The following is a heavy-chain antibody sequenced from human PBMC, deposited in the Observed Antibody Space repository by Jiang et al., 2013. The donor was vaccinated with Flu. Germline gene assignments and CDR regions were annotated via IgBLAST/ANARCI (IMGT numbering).Heavy chain of an antibody. V-gene: IGHV1-69*04. CDR1: GTFSSYA. CDR2: IIPILGIA. CDR3: AREVLDDYVWGSRYLERYYYYGMDV. D-gene: IGHD3-16*01. J-gene: IGHJ6*04. Sequence: GTFSSYAISWVRQAPGQGLEWMGRIIPILGIANYAQKFQSRVTITADKSTSTAYMELSSLRSEDTAVYYCAREVLDDYVWGSRYLERYYYYGMDVWGKGTTVTVSS.